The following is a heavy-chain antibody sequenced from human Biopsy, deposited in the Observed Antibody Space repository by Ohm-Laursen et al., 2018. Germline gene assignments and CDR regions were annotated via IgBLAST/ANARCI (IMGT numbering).Heavy chain of an antibody. CDR2: VYSSGST. CDR3: ARGIAVVRSLDV. Sequence: GTLSLTWTVSSGSISGYYWTWIRQAPGKGLEFIGYVYSSGSTNYNPSLKSRATISLDTSRNQVSLGLSSVTAADTAVYYCARGIAVVRSLDVWGQGTTVAVSS. V-gene: IGHV4-59*08. J-gene: IGHJ6*02. CDR1: SGSISGYY. D-gene: IGHD5-18*01.